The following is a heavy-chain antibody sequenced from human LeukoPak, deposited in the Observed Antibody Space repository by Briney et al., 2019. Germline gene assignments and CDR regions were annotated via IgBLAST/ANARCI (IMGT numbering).Heavy chain of an antibody. CDR2: IIPILGIA. CDR3: ARSAGYDSSGHDYYYYGMDV. V-gene: IGHV1-69*02. D-gene: IGHD3-22*01. CDR1: GGTFSSYT. Sequence: SVKVSCKASGGTFSSYTISWVRQAPGQGLEWMGRIIPILGIANYAQEFQGRVTITADKSTSTAYMELSSLRSEDTAVYYCARSAGYDSSGHDYYYYGMDVWGQGTTVTVSS. J-gene: IGHJ6*02.